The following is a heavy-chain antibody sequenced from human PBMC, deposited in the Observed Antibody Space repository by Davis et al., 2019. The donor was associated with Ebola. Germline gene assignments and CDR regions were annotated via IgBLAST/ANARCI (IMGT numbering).Heavy chain of an antibody. V-gene: IGHV3-30*03. CDR2: ISYDGSNT. J-gene: IGHJ4*02. Sequence: GESLKISCAASGFTFSSYGMHWVRQAPGKGLEWVAVISYDGSNTYYADSVKGRFTISRDNSKNTLFLQMNILRAEDTAVYYCARDRAMFRLGEFDHWGQGALVTVSS. D-gene: IGHD3-16*01. CDR1: GFTFSSYG. CDR3: ARDRAMFRLGEFDH.